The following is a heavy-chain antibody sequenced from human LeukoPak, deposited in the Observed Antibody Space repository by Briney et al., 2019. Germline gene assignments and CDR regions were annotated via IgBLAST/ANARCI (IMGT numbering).Heavy chain of an antibody. Sequence: SETLSLTCAVYGGSFSGYYWSWIRQPPGKGLEWIGEINHSGSTNYNPSLKSRVTISVDTSKNQFSLKLSSVTAADTAVYYCARGGYVWGSSDSDYWGQGTLVTVSS. V-gene: IGHV4-34*01. CDR3: ARGGYVWGSSDSDY. CDR1: GGSFSGYY. J-gene: IGHJ4*02. CDR2: INHSGST. D-gene: IGHD3-16*01.